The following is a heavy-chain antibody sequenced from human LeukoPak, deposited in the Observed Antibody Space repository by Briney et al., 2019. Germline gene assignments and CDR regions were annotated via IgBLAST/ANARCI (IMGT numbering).Heavy chain of an antibody. Sequence: GGSLRLSCAASGFTVSSNYMSWVRQAPGKGLEWVPVIYSGGSTYYADSVKGRFTISRDNSKNTLYLQMNSLRAEDTAVYYCAREWGMATITYFDYWGQGTLVTVSS. V-gene: IGHV3-53*01. CDR3: AREWGMATITYFDY. J-gene: IGHJ4*02. CDR2: IYSGGST. CDR1: GFTVSSNY. D-gene: IGHD5-24*01.